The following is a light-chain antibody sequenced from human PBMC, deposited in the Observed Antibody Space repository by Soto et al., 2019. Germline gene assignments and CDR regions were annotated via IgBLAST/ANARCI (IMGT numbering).Light chain of an antibody. Sequence: QSVLTQPPSVSAAPGQTVTISCSGSNSNIGSNYVSWYQQLPGTAPKLLIYDNNKRPSGIPDRFSGSRSGTSATLGITGLRTGDEADYYCATWDSRLSVVVFGGGTKLTVL. CDR3: ATWDSRLSVVV. V-gene: IGLV1-51*01. CDR2: DNN. J-gene: IGLJ2*01. CDR1: NSNIGSNY.